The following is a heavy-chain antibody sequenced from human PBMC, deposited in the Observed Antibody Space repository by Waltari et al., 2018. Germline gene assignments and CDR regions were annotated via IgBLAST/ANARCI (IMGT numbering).Heavy chain of an antibody. CDR2: INHSGST. Sequence: QVQLQQWGAGLLKPSETLSLTCAVYGGSFSGYYWSWIRQPPGKGLELIGEINHSGSTNYNPSLKSRVTISVDTSKNQFSLKLSSVTAADTAVYYCARELIVVVAATLSDAFDIWGQGTMVTVSS. V-gene: IGHV4-34*01. CDR1: GGSFSGYY. CDR3: ARELIVVVAATLSDAFDI. D-gene: IGHD2-15*01. J-gene: IGHJ3*02.